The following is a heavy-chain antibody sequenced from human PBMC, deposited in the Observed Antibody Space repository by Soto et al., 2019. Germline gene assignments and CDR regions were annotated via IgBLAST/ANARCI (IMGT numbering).Heavy chain of an antibody. D-gene: IGHD3-10*01. V-gene: IGHV5-51*03. CDR2: IYPGDSDT. J-gene: IGHJ3*02. CDR3: ATESDYYGSGSYGLHI. CDR1: GYSFTSYW. Sequence: EVQLVQSGAEVKKPGESLKISCKGSGYSFTSYWIGWVRQMPGKGLEWMGIIYPGDSDTRYSPSFQGQVTISADKSISTAYLQWSSLKASDTAMYYCATESDYYGSGSYGLHIWGQGTMVTVSS.